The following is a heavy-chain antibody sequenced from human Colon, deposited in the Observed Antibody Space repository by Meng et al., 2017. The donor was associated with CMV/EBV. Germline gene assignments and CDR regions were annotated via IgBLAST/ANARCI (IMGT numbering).Heavy chain of an antibody. V-gene: IGHV4-34*01. CDR3: ARVHGDYGPFDY. D-gene: IGHD4-17*01. CDR2: INHSGST. Sequence: QMQLQQWGAGLLKPSETLSLTCAVYGGSFSGDYWTWIRQPPGKGLEWIGEINHSGSTNYNPSLKSRVTISLDTSKNHFSLNLCSVTAADTAVYYCARVHGDYGPFDYWGQGTLVTVSS. CDR1: GGSFSGDY. J-gene: IGHJ4*02.